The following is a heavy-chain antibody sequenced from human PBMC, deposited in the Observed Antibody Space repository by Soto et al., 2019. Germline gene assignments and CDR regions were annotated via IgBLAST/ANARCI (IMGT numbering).Heavy chain of an antibody. V-gene: IGHV4-31*03. J-gene: IGHJ6*02. CDR1: GGSISSGGYY. D-gene: IGHD6-13*01. CDR3: ARDRGGIAAAGTNYYYYGMDV. Sequence: TSETLSLTCTVSGGSISSGGYYWSWIRQHPGKGLEWIGYIYYSGSTYYNPSLKSRVTISVDTSKNQFSLKLSSVTAADTAVYYCARDRGGIAAAGTNYYYYGMDVWGQGTTVTVSS. CDR2: IYYSGST.